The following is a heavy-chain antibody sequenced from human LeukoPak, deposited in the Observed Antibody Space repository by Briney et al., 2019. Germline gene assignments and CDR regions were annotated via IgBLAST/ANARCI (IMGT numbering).Heavy chain of an antibody. V-gene: IGHV7-4-1*02. D-gene: IGHD3-10*01. J-gene: IGHJ4*02. CDR2: INTNTGNP. CDR3: ARGSGHQPLLQVSNQKNDY. Sequence: ASVKVSCKASGGTFSSYAISWVRQAPGQGLEWMGWINTNTGNPTYAQGFTGRFVFSLDTSVSTAYLQVSSLKAEDTAVYYCARGSGHQPLLQVSNQKNDYWGQGTLVTVSS. CDR1: GGTFSSYA.